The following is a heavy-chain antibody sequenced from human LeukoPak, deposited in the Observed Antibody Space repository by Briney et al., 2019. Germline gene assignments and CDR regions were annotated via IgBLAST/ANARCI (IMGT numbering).Heavy chain of an antibody. J-gene: IGHJ4*02. V-gene: IGHV3-23*01. CDR2: ISGSGGST. CDR1: GFTFSSYA. D-gene: IGHD6-19*01. Sequence: GGSLRLSCAASGFTFSSYAMSWVRQAPGKGLEWVSAISGSGGSTYYADSVKGRSTISRDNSKNTLYLQMNSLRAEDTAVYYCARDLQWLVGLDYWGQGTLVTVSS. CDR3: ARDLQWLVGLDY.